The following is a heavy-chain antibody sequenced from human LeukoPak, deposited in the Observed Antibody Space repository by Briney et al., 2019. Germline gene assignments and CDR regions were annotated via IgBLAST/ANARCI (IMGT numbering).Heavy chain of an antibody. D-gene: IGHD3-10*01. J-gene: IGHJ4*02. CDR3: ARGGEGYHFGSASQDY. CDR1: GGSFGGYY. Sequence: SETLSLTCAVYGGSFGGYYWSWIRQPPGKGLEWIGEINDSGSTNHNPSLKSRVTISVDTSRNQFSLKLNSMTAADTAVYYCARGGEGYHFGSASQDYWGQGTLVAVSS. V-gene: IGHV4-34*01. CDR2: INDSGST.